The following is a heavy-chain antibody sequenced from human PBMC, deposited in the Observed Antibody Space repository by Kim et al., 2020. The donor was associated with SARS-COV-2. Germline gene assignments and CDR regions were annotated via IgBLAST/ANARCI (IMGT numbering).Heavy chain of an antibody. J-gene: IGHJ3*02. Sequence: RFTISRDNSKNTLYRQMNSLRAEDTAVYYCARGPPPSITYYDSTGGAFDIWGQGTMVTVSS. CDR3: ARGPPPSITYYDSTGGAFDI. V-gene: IGHV3-30*01. D-gene: IGHD3-22*01.